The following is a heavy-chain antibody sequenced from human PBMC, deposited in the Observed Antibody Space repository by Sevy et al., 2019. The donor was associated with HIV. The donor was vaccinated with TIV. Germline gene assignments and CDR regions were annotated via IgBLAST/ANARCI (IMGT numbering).Heavy chain of an antibody. CDR1: SGSISSGGYS. CDR3: ARGLPYSGYYYASSRANDAFDI. J-gene: IGHJ3*02. Sequence: SETLSLTCAVSSGSISSGGYSWSWIRQPPVKGLEWIGNIYHSGSTYYNPSLKSRVTISVDRSKNQFSLKLSSVTAADTAVHYYARGLPYSGYYYASSRANDAFDIWGQGTMVTVSS. CDR2: IYHSGST. V-gene: IGHV4-30-2*01. D-gene: IGHD3-22*01.